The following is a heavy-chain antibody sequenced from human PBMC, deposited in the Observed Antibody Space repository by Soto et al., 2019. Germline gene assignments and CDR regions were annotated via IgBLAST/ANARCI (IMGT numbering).Heavy chain of an antibody. CDR2: INPSGGGA. CDR1: GYIFTAYY. CDR3: ARGGEVPAAPGDY. J-gene: IGHJ4*02. Sequence: QVQLVQSGAEVKKTGASVKVSCKASGYIFTAYYIHWVRQAPGQGLEWVGIINPSGGGADSAQRFQGRVTMTRDTSTSTVSMELNSLTSDDTAVYYCARGGEVPAAPGDYWGQGTLVIVS. D-gene: IGHD2-2*01. V-gene: IGHV1-46*01.